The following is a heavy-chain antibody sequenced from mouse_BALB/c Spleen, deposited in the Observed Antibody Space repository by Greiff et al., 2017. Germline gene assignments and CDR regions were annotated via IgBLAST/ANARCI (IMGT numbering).Heavy chain of an antibody. J-gene: IGHJ4*01. V-gene: IGHV5-12-1*01. CDR1: GFAFSSYD. CDR3: ARDGYDGGYAMDY. D-gene: IGHD2-2*01. CDR2: ISSGGGST. Sequence: EVQLVESGGGLVKPGGSLKLSCAASGFAFSSYDMSWVRQTPEKRLEWVAYISSGGGSTYYPDTVKGRFTISRDNAKNTLYLQMSSLKSEDTAMYYCARDGYDGGYAMDYWGQGTSVTVSS.